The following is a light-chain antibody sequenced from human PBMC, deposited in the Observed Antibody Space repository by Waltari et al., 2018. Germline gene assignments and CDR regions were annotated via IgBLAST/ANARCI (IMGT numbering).Light chain of an antibody. V-gene: IGLV2-18*02. J-gene: IGLJ1*01. CDR1: SSDVGSYNR. Sequence: QSALTQPPSVSGSPGQSVTISCTGTSSDVGSYNRVSWYQQPPGTAPKRVIYEVSNRPSGVPDRFSGSKSGNTASLTISGLQAEDEADYYCSSYTSSSTPLYVFGTGTKVTVL. CDR2: EVS. CDR3: SSYTSSSTPLYV.